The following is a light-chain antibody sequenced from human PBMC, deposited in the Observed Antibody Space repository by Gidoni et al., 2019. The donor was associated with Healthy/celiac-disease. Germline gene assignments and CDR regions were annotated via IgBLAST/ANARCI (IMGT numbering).Light chain of an antibody. Sequence: DIQMTQSPSTLSASVGDRVTITCRASQSISSWLAWYQQKPGKAPKLLIYDASSLESGVPSSFSGSGSGTEFTLTISSLQPDDFATYYCQQYHSYWPFGQGTKVEIK. J-gene: IGKJ1*01. CDR3: QQYHSYWP. CDR2: DAS. CDR1: QSISSW. V-gene: IGKV1-5*01.